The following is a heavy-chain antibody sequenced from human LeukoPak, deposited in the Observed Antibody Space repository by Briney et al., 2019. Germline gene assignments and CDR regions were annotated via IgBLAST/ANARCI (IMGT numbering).Heavy chain of an antibody. D-gene: IGHD4-11*01. V-gene: IGHV1-69*13. CDR3: ARGVVTTVYAFGI. CDR1: GGTFSSYA. J-gene: IGHJ3*02. CDR2: IIPIFGTA. Sequence: SVKVSCKASGGTFSSYAISWVRQAPGQGLEWMGGIIPIFGTANYAQKFQGRVTITADESTSTAYMELSSLRSEDTAVYYCARGVVTTVYAFGIWGQGTMVTVSS.